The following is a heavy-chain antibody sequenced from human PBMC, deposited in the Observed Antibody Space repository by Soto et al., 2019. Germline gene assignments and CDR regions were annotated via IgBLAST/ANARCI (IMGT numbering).Heavy chain of an antibody. D-gene: IGHD2-2*01. V-gene: IGHV1-69*04. Sequence: SVKVSCKASGGTFSIYTISWVLQAPGQGLEWMGRIIPILGIANYAQKFQGRVTITADKSTSTAYMELSSLRSEDTAVYYCAREVVPAYYFDYWGQGTLVTVSS. CDR3: AREVVPAYYFDY. CDR2: IIPILGIA. J-gene: IGHJ4*02. CDR1: GGTFSIYT.